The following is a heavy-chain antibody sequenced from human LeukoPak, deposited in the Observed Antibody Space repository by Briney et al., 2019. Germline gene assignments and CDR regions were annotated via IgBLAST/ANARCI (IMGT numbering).Heavy chain of an antibody. CDR1: GYSFTNYW. CDR2: INPSDSDT. D-gene: IGHD1-1*01. Sequence: GESLKISGKGSGYSFTNYWIAWVRQMPGRGLEWMVIINPSDSDTRYSPSFQGQVTISADKSISTAYLQWSSLKASDSAVYYCARAWNFDYWGQGTLVTVSS. V-gene: IGHV5-51*01. J-gene: IGHJ4*02. CDR3: ARAWNFDY.